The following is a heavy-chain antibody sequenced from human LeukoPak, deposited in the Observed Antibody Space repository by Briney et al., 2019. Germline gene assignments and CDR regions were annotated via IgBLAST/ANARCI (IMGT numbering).Heavy chain of an antibody. J-gene: IGHJ3*01. D-gene: IGHD5-12*01. V-gene: IGHV4-38-2*02. Sequence: SETLSLTCTVSGTVSGYFSTTYYWGWILQPPGKGLEWIASIRHDGHTYYNASLKSQVTISIDMSRNQFSLKLSSLTAADTAVYYCARQVATKGEWAFDVWGQGTMVTVSS. CDR3: ARQVATKGEWAFDV. CDR2: IRHDGHT. CDR1: GTVSGYFSTTYY.